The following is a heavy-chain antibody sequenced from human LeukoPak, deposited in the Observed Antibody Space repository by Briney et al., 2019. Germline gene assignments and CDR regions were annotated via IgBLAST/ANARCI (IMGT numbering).Heavy chain of an antibody. CDR3: ARAPAGSGSWFDP. D-gene: IGHD3-10*01. J-gene: IGHJ5*02. CDR2: IKEDGSVK. Sequence: GGSLRLSCAASGFTFSSYDMHWVRQAPGKGLEWVANIKEDGSVKYYVDSVKGRFTISRDNDKNSLYLQMNRLRAEDTAVYYCARAPAGSGSWFDPWGQGTLVTVSS. CDR1: GFTFSSYD. V-gene: IGHV3-7*04.